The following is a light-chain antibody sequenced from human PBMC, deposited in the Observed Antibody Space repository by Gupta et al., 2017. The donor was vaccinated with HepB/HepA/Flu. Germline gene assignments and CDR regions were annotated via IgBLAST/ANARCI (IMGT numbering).Light chain of an antibody. CDR3: SSYTSSSTWV. CDR1: SSDVGSYNR. CDR2: EVS. Sequence: SALPQPPSVSGPPGQSVTISCTGTSSDVGSYNRVSWYQQPPGTAPKLMIYEVSNRPSGVPDRFSGSKSGNTASLTISGLQAEDEADYYCSSYTSSSTWVFGGGTKLTVL. V-gene: IGLV2-18*02. J-gene: IGLJ2*01.